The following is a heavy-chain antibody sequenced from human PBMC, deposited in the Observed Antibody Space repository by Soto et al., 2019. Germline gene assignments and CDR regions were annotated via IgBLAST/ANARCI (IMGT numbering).Heavy chain of an antibody. CDR1: GGSFSGYY. Sequence: PSETLSLTCAVYGGSFSGYYWSWIRQPPGKGLEWIGYIYYSGSTNYNPSLKSRVTISVDTSKNQFSLKLSSVTAADTAVYYCAREYDFWSGYRAFDIWGQGTMVTVSS. J-gene: IGHJ3*02. V-gene: IGHV4-59*01. CDR3: AREYDFWSGYRAFDI. CDR2: IYYSGST. D-gene: IGHD3-3*01.